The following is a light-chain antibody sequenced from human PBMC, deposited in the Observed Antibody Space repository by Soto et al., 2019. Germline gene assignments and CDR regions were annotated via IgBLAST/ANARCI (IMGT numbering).Light chain of an antibody. Sequence: QSALTQPPSASGTPGQSVTISCSGSSSNIGTNTVNWYQQFPRSAPKLLMYSSNQRPSGVPDRFSGSKSGTSASLAISGLQSEDEADYYCAAWDGSLNVVLFGGGTKLTVL. CDR2: SSN. CDR3: AAWDGSLNVVL. J-gene: IGLJ3*02. V-gene: IGLV1-44*01. CDR1: SSNIGTNT.